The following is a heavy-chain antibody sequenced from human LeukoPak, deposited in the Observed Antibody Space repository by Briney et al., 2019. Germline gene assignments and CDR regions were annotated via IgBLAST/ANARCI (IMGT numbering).Heavy chain of an antibody. CDR2: INPNSGGT. CDR1: GYTFTGYN. J-gene: IGHJ4*02. D-gene: IGHD3-22*01. Sequence: GASVKVSCKASGYTFTGYNMHWVRQPPGQGLEWMGWINPNSGGTNYAQKFQGRVTMTRDTSISTAYMELSRLRSDDTAVYYCARGYDSSGGLGYWGQGTLVTVSS. CDR3: ARGYDSSGGLGY. V-gene: IGHV1-2*02.